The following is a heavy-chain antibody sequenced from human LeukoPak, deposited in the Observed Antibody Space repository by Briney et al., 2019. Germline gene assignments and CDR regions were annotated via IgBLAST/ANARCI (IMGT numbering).Heavy chain of an antibody. CDR1: GGTFSSYA. V-gene: IGHV1-69*15. CDR3: ARNGIAVAVGDYYYGMDV. CDR2: IIPIFGTA. D-gene: IGHD6-19*01. Sequence: GSSVKVSCKASGGTFSSYAISWVRQAPGQGLEWMGRIIPIFGTANYAQKFQGRVTITADESTSTAYMELSSLRSEDTAVYYCARNGIAVAVGDYYYGMDVWGQGTTVTVSS. J-gene: IGHJ6*01.